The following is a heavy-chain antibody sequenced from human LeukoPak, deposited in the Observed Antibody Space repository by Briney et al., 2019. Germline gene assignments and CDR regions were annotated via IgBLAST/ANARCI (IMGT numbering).Heavy chain of an antibody. Sequence: SETLSLTCTVSGGSISRYYWSWIRQPPGKGLEWIGNIYHSGNTYYKPSLKSRVTISVDTSKNQFSLKLSSVTAADTAVYYCARVTSRLGVCDYWGQGTLVTVSS. CDR3: ARVTSRLGVCDY. V-gene: IGHV4-59*08. J-gene: IGHJ4*02. CDR2: IYHSGNT. D-gene: IGHD2-8*01. CDR1: GGSISRYY.